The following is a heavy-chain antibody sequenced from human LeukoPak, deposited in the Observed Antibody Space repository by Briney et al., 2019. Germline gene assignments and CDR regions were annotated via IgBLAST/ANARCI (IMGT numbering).Heavy chain of an antibody. V-gene: IGHV4-39*01. J-gene: IGHJ5*02. D-gene: IGHD3-10*01. CDR2: IYYSGST. CDR1: GGSISSSSYY. Sequence: SETLSLTCTVFGGSISSSSYYWGWIRQPPGKGLEWIGSIYYSGSTYYNPSLKSRVTISVDTSKNQFSLKLSSVTAADTAVYYCARHTHRLWFGELPWWFDPWGQGTLVTVSS. CDR3: ARHTHRLWFGELPWWFDP.